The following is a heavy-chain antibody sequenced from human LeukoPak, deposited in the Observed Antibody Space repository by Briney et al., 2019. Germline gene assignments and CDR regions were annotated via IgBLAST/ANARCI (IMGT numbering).Heavy chain of an antibody. Sequence: PGGSLRLSCAASGFTFNSHAMSWVRQAPGQGLEWVSSTSGTGETTFYADSVKGRFTISRDNSKNTLYLQMNSLRVEDTGIYYCARDRAVKARIGGMDVWGQGTTVIVSS. CDR2: TSGTGETT. V-gene: IGHV3-23*01. CDR1: GFTFNSHA. J-gene: IGHJ6*02. CDR3: ARDRAVKARIGGMDV. D-gene: IGHD5-24*01.